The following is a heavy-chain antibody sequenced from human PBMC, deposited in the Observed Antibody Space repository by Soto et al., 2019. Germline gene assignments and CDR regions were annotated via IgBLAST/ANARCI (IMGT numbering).Heavy chain of an antibody. CDR3: AASFMVRGVIITNFDY. V-gene: IGHV4-34*01. CDR1: AGSLSGYY. J-gene: IGHJ4*02. D-gene: IGHD3-10*01. Sequence: SQTLSLTCAVYAGSLSGYYWSCIRQPPEKGLEWIGEIDDSGSTNYNPYVRIRVTIAVDTAKNQFSLKLSSVAAADAAVYYCAASFMVRGVIITNFDYWGQGTLVTVSS. CDR2: IDDSGST.